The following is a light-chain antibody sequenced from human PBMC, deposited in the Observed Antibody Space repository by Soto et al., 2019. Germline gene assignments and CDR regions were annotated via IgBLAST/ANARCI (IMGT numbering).Light chain of an antibody. CDR3: QQSYSTPWT. CDR2: GVS. V-gene: IGKV3-20*01. CDR1: QSVRSDY. J-gene: IGKJ1*01. Sequence: EIVLTQSPDTLSLSPGQRATLSCRASQSVRSDYFAWYQQKPGQAPRVIIFGVSTRATGVPDRFSGSGSGTDFTLTISRLEPEDFATYYCQQSYSTPWTFGQGTKVDIK.